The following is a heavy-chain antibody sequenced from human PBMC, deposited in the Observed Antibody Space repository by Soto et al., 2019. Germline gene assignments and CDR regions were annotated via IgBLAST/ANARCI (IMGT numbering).Heavy chain of an antibody. D-gene: IGHD3-9*01. CDR3: AKDYDILTGYYIFDD. Sequence: GGSLRLSCAASGFTFGSYAISWVRQAPGKGLEWVSAISGIVGSTYYADSVKGRFTISRDNSKNTLYLQMNSLRAEDTAVYYCAKDYDILTGYYIFDDWGQGTLVTVSS. CDR1: GFTFGSYA. V-gene: IGHV3-23*01. CDR2: ISGIVGST. J-gene: IGHJ4*02.